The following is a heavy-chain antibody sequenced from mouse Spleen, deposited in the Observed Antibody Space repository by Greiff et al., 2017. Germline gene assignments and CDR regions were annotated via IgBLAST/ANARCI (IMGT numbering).Heavy chain of an antibody. CDR3: ARVYYGSSYVEGAMDY. Sequence: QVQLKQSGPELVKPGASVKISCKASGYTFTDYYINWVKQRPGQGLEWIGWIFPGSGSTYYNEKFKGKATLTVDKSSSTAYMLLSSLTSEDSAVYFCARVYYGSSYVEGAMDYWGQGTSVTVSS. D-gene: IGHD1-1*01. CDR2: IFPGSGST. J-gene: IGHJ4*01. CDR1: GYTFTDYY. V-gene: IGHV1-75*01.